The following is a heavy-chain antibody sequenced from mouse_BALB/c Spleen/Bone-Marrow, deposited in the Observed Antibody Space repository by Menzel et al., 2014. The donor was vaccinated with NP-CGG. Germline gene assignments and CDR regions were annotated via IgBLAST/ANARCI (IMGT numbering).Heavy chain of an antibody. CDR3: ARSDGYYYAVDY. V-gene: IGHV1-9*01. CDR1: GYTFSSYW. D-gene: IGHD2-3*01. Sequence: VQLQQSGAELMKPGASVKISCKATGYTFSSYWIEWVKQRPGHGLEWIGEILPGSGSTNYNEKFKGKATFTADTSSNTAYMQLSSLTSEDSAVYYCARSDGYYYAVDYWGQGTSVTVSS. CDR2: ILPGSGST. J-gene: IGHJ4*01.